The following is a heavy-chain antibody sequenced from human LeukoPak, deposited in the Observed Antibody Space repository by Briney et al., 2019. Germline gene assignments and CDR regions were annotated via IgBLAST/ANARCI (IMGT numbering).Heavy chain of an antibody. V-gene: IGHV3-9*01. J-gene: IGHJ4*02. D-gene: IGHD3-22*01. CDR2: ISWNSDTI. Sequence: PGGSLRLSCAASGFTFSSHGMNWVRQAPGKGLEWVSGISWNSDTIGYGDSVRGRFTISRDNAKNSLYLQMNSLRAEDTALYYCAKEHYFYDSTGPFDSWGQGILVTVSS. CDR1: GFTFSSHG. CDR3: AKEHYFYDSTGPFDS.